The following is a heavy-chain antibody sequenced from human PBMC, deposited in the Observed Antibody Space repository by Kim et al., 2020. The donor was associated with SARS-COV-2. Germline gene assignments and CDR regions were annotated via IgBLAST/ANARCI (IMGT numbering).Heavy chain of an antibody. Sequence: GGSLRLSCAASGFTFSTYGMHWVRQAPGKGLEWVAVIWHDGSKEYYAESMKGQFTISRDNSKSMLSLQMNSLRVDDTAVYYCARGPAVSGVSTGTDGLDIWGQGTMVTVSS. J-gene: IGHJ3*02. CDR3: ARGPAVSGVSTGTDGLDI. V-gene: IGHV3-33*01. D-gene: IGHD1-26*01. CDR1: GFTFSTYG. CDR2: IWHDGSKE.